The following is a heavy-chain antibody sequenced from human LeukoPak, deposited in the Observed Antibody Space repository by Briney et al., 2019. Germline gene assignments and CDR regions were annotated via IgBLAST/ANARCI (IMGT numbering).Heavy chain of an antibody. Sequence: ASVKVSCKASGYTFTSYAMNWVRQAPGQGLEWMGWINTNTGNPTYAQGFTGRFVFSLDTSVSTAYLQISSLKAEDTVVYYCAREGYPYYYDSSGYYYWGQGTLVTVSS. J-gene: IGHJ4*02. D-gene: IGHD3-22*01. CDR2: INTNTGNP. CDR3: AREGYPYYYDSSGYYY. V-gene: IGHV7-4-1*02. CDR1: GYTFTSYA.